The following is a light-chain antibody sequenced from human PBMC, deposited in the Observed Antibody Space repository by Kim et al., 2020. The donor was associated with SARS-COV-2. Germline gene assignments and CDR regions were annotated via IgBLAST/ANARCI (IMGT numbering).Light chain of an antibody. J-gene: IGKJ3*01. CDR3: QHFNNYPHT. Sequence: ASVGDRVTITCRASQGISSALAWYQQKPGKPPKVLIYDASNLESGVPSRFSGSRSGTDFTLTISSLQPEDFATYYCQHFNNYPHTFGPGTKVDIK. CDR2: DAS. V-gene: IGKV1D-13*01. CDR1: QGISSA.